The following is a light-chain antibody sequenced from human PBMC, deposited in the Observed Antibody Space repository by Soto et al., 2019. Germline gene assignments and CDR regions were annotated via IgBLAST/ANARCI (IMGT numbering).Light chain of an antibody. J-gene: IGKJ1*01. CDR1: QSVSSN. CDR3: QQYNNWPPWA. CDR2: GAS. V-gene: IGKV3-15*01. Sequence: EIVMTQSPGTLSVSPGERATLSCRASQSVSSNLAWYQQKPGRAPRLLIYGASTRVTGVPARFSGSGSGTEFTLTISSLQSEDFAVYYCQQYNNWPPWAFGQGTKVEIK.